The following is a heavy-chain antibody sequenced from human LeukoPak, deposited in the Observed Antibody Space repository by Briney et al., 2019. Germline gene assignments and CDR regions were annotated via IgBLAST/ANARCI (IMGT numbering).Heavy chain of an antibody. J-gene: IGHJ4*02. CDR2: IYHRGST. V-gene: IGHV4-38-2*01. CDR3: ARLMWYSNYDFDY. CDR1: GYSISSGYY. Sequence: SETLSLTCAVSGYSISSGYYWGWIRQPPGKGLEWIGSIYHRGSTYYNPSLKSRVTISVDTSKNQFSLKLSSVTAADTAVYYCARLMWYSNYDFDYWGQGTLVTVSS. D-gene: IGHD4-11*01.